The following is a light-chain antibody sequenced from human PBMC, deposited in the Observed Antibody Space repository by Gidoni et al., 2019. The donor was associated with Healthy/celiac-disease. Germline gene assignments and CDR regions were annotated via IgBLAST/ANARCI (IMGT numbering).Light chain of an antibody. J-gene: IGKJ2*01. CDR2: GAS. V-gene: IGKV3-20*01. CDR3: QHYGSSPYT. Sequence: ELVLPQSPGTLSLSPGERATLSCRASQSVSGSSLAWYQQKPGQAPRLLIYGASSRATGIPDRFSGSGSGTDFTLTISRLEPEDFAVYYCQHYGSSPYTFXXXTKLEIK. CDR1: QSVSGSS.